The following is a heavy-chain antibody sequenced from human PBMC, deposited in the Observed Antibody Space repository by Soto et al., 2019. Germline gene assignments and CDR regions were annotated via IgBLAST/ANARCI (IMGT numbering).Heavy chain of an antibody. CDR2: ISAHNGNK. Sequence: QLVQSGAEVKKPGASVKVSCKASGYRFSNYDISWVRQAPGQGLEWMAWISAHNGNKHYAEKFQGRVSTTTDTSTSTAYMEVRTLKTDDTAVYYCARGLLAYFGMDVWGQGTTLTVS. J-gene: IGHJ6*02. V-gene: IGHV1-18*01. CDR1: GYRFSNYD. CDR3: ARGLLAYFGMDV. D-gene: IGHD1-26*01.